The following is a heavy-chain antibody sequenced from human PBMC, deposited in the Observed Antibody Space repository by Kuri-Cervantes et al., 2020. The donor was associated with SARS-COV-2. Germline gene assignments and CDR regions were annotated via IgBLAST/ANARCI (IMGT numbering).Heavy chain of an antibody. CDR3: ARRTLDTAMVRGVRAPNDAFDI. CDR1: GGSLNNFY. Sequence: GSLRLSCAVYGGSLNNFYWSWIRQSPGKGPEWIGELDHSGKANYNPSLKSRVTISVDKSKNQFSLKLSSVTAADTAVYYCARRTLDTAMVRGVRAPNDAFDIWGQGTMVTVSS. V-gene: IGHV4-34*01. J-gene: IGHJ3*02. CDR2: LDHSGKA. D-gene: IGHD5-18*01.